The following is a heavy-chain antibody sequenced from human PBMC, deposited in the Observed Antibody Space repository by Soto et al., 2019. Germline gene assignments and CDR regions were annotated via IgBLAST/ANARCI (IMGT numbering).Heavy chain of an antibody. CDR3: ARGDSNSWSDY. Sequence: PGGFLRLSCAASGFTFRTYAMDWVRQAPGKGLEWVAVISYDGTNKYYADSVKGRFTISRDNSKNTLSLQMNSLRAEDTAVYYCARGDSNSWSDYWGQGTLVTVSS. D-gene: IGHD6-13*01. V-gene: IGHV3-30*01. CDR2: ISYDGTNK. CDR1: GFTFRTYA. J-gene: IGHJ4*02.